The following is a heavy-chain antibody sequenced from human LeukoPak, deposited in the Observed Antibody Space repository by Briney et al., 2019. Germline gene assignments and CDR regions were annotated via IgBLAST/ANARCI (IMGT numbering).Heavy chain of an antibody. V-gene: IGHV4-59*01. Sequence: PPETLSLTCAVSGGSISSYNWSWIRKPPRKGLERVGDIYYSVGTTYTPSLKSRVTISVDTSKNQFSLKLSSVTAADTAVYYCARSPVLRFLEWPYFVYWGQRSLVSVSS. D-gene: IGHD3-3*01. CDR3: ARSPVLRFLEWPYFVY. CDR1: GGSISSYN. J-gene: IGHJ4*02. CDR2: IYYSVGT.